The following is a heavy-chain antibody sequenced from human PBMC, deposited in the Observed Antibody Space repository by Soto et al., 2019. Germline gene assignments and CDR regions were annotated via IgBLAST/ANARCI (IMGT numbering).Heavy chain of an antibody. J-gene: IGHJ4*02. CDR1: GFTFSSYA. D-gene: IGHD3-10*01. CDR3: AKLWFGELFVDY. Sequence: EVQLLESGGGLVQPGGSLRLSCAASGFTFSSYAMSWVRQAPGKGLEWVSAISGSGGSTYYADSVKGRFTISRDNSKNTLYLQMNSMRAEDTAVYYCAKLWFGELFVDYWGQGTLVTVSS. CDR2: ISGSGGST. V-gene: IGHV3-23*01.